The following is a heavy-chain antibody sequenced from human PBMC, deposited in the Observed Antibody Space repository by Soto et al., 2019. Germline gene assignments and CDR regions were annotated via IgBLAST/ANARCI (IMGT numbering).Heavy chain of an antibody. D-gene: IGHD5-12*01. Sequence: SVKVSCKASGGTFSSYAISWVRQAPGQGLEWMGGIIPIFGTANYAQKFQGRVTITADESTSTAYMELSSLRSEDTAVYYCARGQVVSGYSGYDLYYYYGMDVWGQGTTVTVSS. V-gene: IGHV1-69*13. CDR2: IIPIFGTA. CDR1: GGTFSSYA. J-gene: IGHJ6*02. CDR3: ARGQVVSGYSGYDLYYYYGMDV.